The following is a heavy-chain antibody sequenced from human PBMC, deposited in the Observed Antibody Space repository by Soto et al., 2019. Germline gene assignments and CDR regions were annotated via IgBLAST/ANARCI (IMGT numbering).Heavy chain of an antibody. V-gene: IGHV3-7*05. D-gene: IGHD6-19*01. J-gene: IGHJ6*02. CDR1: GFTFSSYW. CDR3: TRGAGFTPPYYYYGLGV. Sequence: EVQLAESGGGLVQPGGSLRLSCEASGFTFSSYWMTWVRQAAGKGLEWVANIRQDGRETYYVDSVKGRFTISRDNAKNSLYLQLNSLRAEDTAVYYCTRGAGFTPPYYYYGLGVWGQGTTVTVSS. CDR2: IRQDGRET.